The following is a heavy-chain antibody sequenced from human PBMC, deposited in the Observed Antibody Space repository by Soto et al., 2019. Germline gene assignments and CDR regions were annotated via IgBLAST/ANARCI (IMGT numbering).Heavy chain of an antibody. Sequence: PGGSLRLSCAASGFTFSSYAMHWVRQAPGKGLEWVAVISNDGSNKYYADSVKGRFTISRDNSKNTLYLQMNSLRAEDTAVYYCARGEYSSSWYGYYYGMDVWGQGTTVTVSS. CDR1: GFTFSSYA. CDR3: ARGEYSSSWYGYYYGMDV. V-gene: IGHV3-30-3*01. CDR2: ISNDGSNK. J-gene: IGHJ6*02. D-gene: IGHD6-13*01.